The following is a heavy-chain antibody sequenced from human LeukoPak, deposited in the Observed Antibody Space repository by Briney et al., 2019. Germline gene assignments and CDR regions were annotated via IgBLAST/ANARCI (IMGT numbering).Heavy chain of an antibody. Sequence: GASVKVSCKASGYTFTSYGISWVRPAPGQGLEWMGWISAYNGKTNYAQKLQGRVTMTTDTSTSTAYMELRSLRSDDTAVYYCARDKGYCSSTSCPRYYYYYYMDVWGKGTTVTVSS. CDR3: ARDKGYCSSTSCPRYYYYYYMDV. V-gene: IGHV1-18*01. CDR2: ISAYNGKT. CDR1: GYTFTSYG. D-gene: IGHD2-2*01. J-gene: IGHJ6*03.